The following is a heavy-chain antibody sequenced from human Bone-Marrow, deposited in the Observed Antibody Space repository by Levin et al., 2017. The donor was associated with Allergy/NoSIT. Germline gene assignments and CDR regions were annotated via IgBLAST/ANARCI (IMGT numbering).Heavy chain of an antibody. V-gene: IGHV4-59*01. CDR1: GGSISSYY. CDR3: ASGTYGSGSYYLGY. Sequence: PSETLSLTCTVSGGSISSYYWSWIRQPPGKGLEWIGYIYYSGSTNYNPSLKSRVTISVDTSKNQFSLKLSSVTAADTAVYYCASGTYGSGSYYLGYWGQGTLVTVSS. J-gene: IGHJ4*02. D-gene: IGHD3-10*01. CDR2: IYYSGST.